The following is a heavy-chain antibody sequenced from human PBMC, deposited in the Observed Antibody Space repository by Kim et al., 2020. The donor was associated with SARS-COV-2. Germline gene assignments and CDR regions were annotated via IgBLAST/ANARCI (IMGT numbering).Heavy chain of an antibody. Sequence: GGSLRLSCAASGFTFSDYYMSWIRQAPGKGLEWVSYISSSGSTIYYADSVKGRFTISRDNAKNSLYLQMNSLRAEDTAVYYCARYSTVTTGYYYYGMDVWGQGTTVTVSS. CDR2: ISSSGSTI. CDR3: ARYSTVTTGYYYYGMDV. J-gene: IGHJ6*02. V-gene: IGHV3-11*01. CDR1: GFTFSDYY. D-gene: IGHD4-17*01.